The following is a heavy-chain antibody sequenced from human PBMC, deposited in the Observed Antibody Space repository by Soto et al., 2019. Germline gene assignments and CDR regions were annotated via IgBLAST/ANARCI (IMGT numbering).Heavy chain of an antibody. CDR2: IYHSGST. CDR1: GGAISSNNYY. CDR3: ARGAGGGGTIDHVHYYGMDG. J-gene: IGHJ6*02. Sequence: PSETLSLTCTVSGGAISSNNYYWGWIRQPPGKGLEWIGEIYHSGSTNYNPSLKSRVTISVDKSKNQFSLKLSSVTAADTAVYYCARGAGGGGTIDHVHYYGMDGWGQGPTVTVAS. D-gene: IGHD1-7*01. V-gene: IGHV4-39*07.